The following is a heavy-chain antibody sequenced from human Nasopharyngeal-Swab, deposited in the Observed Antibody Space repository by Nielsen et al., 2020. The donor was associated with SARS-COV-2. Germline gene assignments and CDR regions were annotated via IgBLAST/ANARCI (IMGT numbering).Heavy chain of an antibody. CDR3: ARRARFDFWSGHGAFDI. Sequence: SETLSLTCTVSGGSISSSSYYWGWIRQPPGKGLEWIGSIYYSGSTYYNPSLKSRVTISVDTSENQFSLKLSSVTAADTAVYYCARRARFDFWSGHGAFDIWGQGTMVTVSS. CDR1: GGSISSSSYY. V-gene: IGHV4-39*07. J-gene: IGHJ3*02. CDR2: IYYSGST. D-gene: IGHD3-3*01.